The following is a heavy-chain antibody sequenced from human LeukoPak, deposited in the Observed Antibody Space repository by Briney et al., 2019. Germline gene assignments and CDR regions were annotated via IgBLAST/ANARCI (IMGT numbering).Heavy chain of an antibody. J-gene: IGHJ5*02. Sequence: GGSLRLSCAASGFTFSSYSMNWVRQAPGKGLEWVSSISSSSSYIYYADSVKGRFTISRDNAKNSLYLQMNSLRAEDTAVYYCARDSEPTAITLPSGKKNWFDPWGQGTLVTVSS. CDR2: ISSSSSYI. D-gene: IGHD5-18*01. CDR1: GFTFSSYS. CDR3: ARDSEPTAITLPSGKKNWFDP. V-gene: IGHV3-21*01.